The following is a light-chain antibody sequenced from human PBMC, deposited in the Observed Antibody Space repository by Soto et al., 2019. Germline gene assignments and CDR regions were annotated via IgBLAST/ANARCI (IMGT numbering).Light chain of an antibody. CDR1: ISNIGSNT. Sequence: QSVLTQPPSASGTPGQRVTISCSGSISNIGSNTVNWYHQLPGTAPKLLIYRSDHRPSGVPDRFSGSKSATSGSLAISGLQYADEGDYYCAAWDDSLDGPVFGGGTQLTVL. J-gene: IGLJ2*01. CDR2: RSD. CDR3: AAWDDSLDGPV. V-gene: IGLV1-44*01.